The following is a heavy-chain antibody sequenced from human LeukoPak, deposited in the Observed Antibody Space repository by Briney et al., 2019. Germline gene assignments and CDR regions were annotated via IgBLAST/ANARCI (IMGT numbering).Heavy chain of an antibody. V-gene: IGHV4-34*01. Sequence: SETLSLTCAVYGGSFSGYHWSWIRQPPGKGLEWIGEINHSGSTNYNPSLKSRVTISVDTPKNQFSLKLRSVTAADTGVYYCARDGLLSISGGSCYWFDPWGQGTLVTVSS. CDR2: INHSGST. D-gene: IGHD2-15*01. CDR1: GGSFSGYH. J-gene: IGHJ5*02. CDR3: ARDGLLSISGGSCYWFDP.